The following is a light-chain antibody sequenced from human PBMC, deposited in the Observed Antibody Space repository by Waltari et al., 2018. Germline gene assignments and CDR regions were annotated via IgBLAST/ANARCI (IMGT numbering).Light chain of an antibody. V-gene: IGKV1-5*03. Sequence: DIQMTQSPSTLSASVGDRVTITCRASQSINNWLAWYQLKPGKAPKLLIYKASNLESGVPSRFSSSGSGTEFTLTISGLQPDDFATYYCQQYNSYSYTFGLGTKLEIK. J-gene: IGKJ2*01. CDR2: KAS. CDR3: QQYNSYSYT. CDR1: QSINNW.